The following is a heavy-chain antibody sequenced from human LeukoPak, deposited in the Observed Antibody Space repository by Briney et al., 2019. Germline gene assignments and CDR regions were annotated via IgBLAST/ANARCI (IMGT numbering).Heavy chain of an antibody. CDR3: ARRGYYYDSSGYYYSEPHFDY. J-gene: IGHJ4*02. Sequence: SKTLSLTCAVYGGSFSGYYWSWIRQPPGKGLEWIGEINHSGSTNYNPSLKSRVTISVDTSKNQFSLKLSSVTAADTAVYYCARRGYYYDSSGYYYSEPHFDYWGQGTLVTVSS. V-gene: IGHV4-34*01. CDR1: GGSFSGYY. D-gene: IGHD3-22*01. CDR2: INHSGST.